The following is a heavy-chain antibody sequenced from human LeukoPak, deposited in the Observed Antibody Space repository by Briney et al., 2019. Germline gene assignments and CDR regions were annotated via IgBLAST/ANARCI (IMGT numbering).Heavy chain of an antibody. J-gene: IGHJ4*02. CDR1: GGSISSRYYY. CDR3: ARDNAHDRHFDY. Sequence: LETLSLTCTVSGGSISSRYYYWGWTRQPPGKGLEWIGSIYYTGDTSYNPSLKSRVTMSLDTSKNLFSLKLTSVTAADTAVYYCARDNAHDRHFDYWGEGTLVTVSS. CDR2: IYYTGDT. D-gene: IGHD1-1*01. V-gene: IGHV4-39*07.